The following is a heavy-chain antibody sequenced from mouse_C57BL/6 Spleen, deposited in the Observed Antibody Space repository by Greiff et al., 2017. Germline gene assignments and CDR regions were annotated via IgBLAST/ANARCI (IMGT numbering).Heavy chain of an antibody. V-gene: IGHV3-6*01. CDR3: ARDESPFAY. Sequence: DVKLQESGPGLVKPSQSLSLTCSVTGYSITSGYYWNWIRQFPGNKLEWMGYISYDGSNNYNPSLKNRISITRDTSKNQFFLKLNSVTTEDTATYYCARDESPFAYWGQGTLVTVSA. J-gene: IGHJ3*01. CDR2: ISYDGSN. CDR1: GYSITSGYY.